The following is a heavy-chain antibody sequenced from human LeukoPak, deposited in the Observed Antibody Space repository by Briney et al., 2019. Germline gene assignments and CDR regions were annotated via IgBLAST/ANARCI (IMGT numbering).Heavy chain of an antibody. D-gene: IGHD1-14*01. CDR3: ARASGGASFDY. CDR1: GGSFSGYY. V-gene: IGHV4-31*11. Sequence: SETLSLTCAVYGGSFSGYYWSWIRQHPGKGLEWIGYIYYSGSTYYNPSLKSRVTISVDTSKNQFSLKLSSVTAADTAVYYCARASGGASFDYWGQGTLVTVSS. CDR2: IYYSGST. J-gene: IGHJ4*02.